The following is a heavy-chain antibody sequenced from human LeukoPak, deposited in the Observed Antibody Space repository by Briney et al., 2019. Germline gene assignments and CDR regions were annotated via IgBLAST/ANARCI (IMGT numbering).Heavy chain of an antibody. V-gene: IGHV3-30*03. J-gene: IGHJ5*02. D-gene: IGHD2-2*01. CDR1: GFTFSSYG. CDR2: ISYDGSNK. CDR3: ARLSSTSCCNWFDP. Sequence: GGSLRLSCAASGFTFSSYGMHWVRQAPGKGLEWVAVISYDGSNKYYADSVKGRFTISRDNSKNTLYLQMNSLRAEDTAVYYCARLSSTSCCNWFDPWGRGTLVTVSS.